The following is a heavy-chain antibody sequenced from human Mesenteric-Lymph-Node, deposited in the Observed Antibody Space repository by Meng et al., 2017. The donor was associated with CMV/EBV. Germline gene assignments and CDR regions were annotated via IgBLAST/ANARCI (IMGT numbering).Heavy chain of an antibody. D-gene: IGHD5-12*01. Sequence: GESLKISCAASGFPFNNYVMRWIRQAPGKGLEWVAIISRTGDNTYIADSVKGRFAISRDNSENTLYLQMDSLRAEDTAMYYCARCEVYIVFSAVNWFDPWGQGTMVTVSS. CDR2: ISRTGDNT. CDR3: ARCEVYIVFSAVNWFDP. V-gene: IGHV3-23*01. CDR1: GFPFNNYV. J-gene: IGHJ5*02.